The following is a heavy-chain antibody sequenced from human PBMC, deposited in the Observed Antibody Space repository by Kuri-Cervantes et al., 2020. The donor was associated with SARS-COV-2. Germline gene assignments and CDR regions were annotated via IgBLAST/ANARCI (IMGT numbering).Heavy chain of an antibody. D-gene: IGHD3-3*01. J-gene: IGHJ4*02. CDR3: ARVERDFWSGYWIFDY. Sequence: SETLSLTCTVSGGSISSNYWSWIRQPPGKGLEWMGYVYYSGSTNYNHSLKSRVTISVDTSKNQFSLKLSSVTAADTAVYYCARVERDFWSGYWIFDYWGQGTLVTVSS. CDR2: VYYSGST. V-gene: IGHV4-59*01. CDR1: GGSISSNY.